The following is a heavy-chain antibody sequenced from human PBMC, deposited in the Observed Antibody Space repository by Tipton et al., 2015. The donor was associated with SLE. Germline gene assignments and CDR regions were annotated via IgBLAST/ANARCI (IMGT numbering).Heavy chain of an antibody. Sequence: SLRLSCAASGFTFSSYWMSWVRQAPGKGLEWVANIKQDGSEKYYVDSVKGRFTISRDNAKNSLYLQMNRLRAEDTAVYYCARDKNYYDSCGYGDYWCKGTLRSVSS. CDR2: IKQDGSEK. J-gene: IGHJ4*02. D-gene: IGHD3-22*01. CDR1: GFTFSSYW. CDR3: ARDKNYYDSCGYGDY. V-gene: IGHV3-7*01.